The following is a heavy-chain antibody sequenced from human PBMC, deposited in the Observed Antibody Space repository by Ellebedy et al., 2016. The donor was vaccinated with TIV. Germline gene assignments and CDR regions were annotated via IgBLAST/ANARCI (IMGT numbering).Heavy chain of an antibody. CDR3: ARAPTAIFAHFYYYYYYMDV. CDR1: GFTFSSYA. D-gene: IGHD2-21*02. Sequence: GESLKISXAASGFTFSSYAMSWVRQAPGRRLEWVSAISGSGGSTHYVDSVRGRFTISRDNSKNTLYLQMTSLRAEDTAVHYCARAPTAIFAHFYYYYYYMDVWGKGTTVTVSS. CDR2: ISGSGGST. V-gene: IGHV3-23*01. J-gene: IGHJ6*03.